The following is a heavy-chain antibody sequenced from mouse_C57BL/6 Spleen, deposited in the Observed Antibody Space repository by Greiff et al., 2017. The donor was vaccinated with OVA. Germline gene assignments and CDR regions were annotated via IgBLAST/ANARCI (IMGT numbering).Heavy chain of an antibody. Sequence: QVQLKQSGAELVKPGASVKMSCKASGYNFTSYWITWVKQRPGQGLEWIGDIYPGSGSTNYNEKFKSKATLTVDTSSSTAYMQLSSLTSEDSAVDYCATTAQAPYYFDYWGQGTTLTVSS. D-gene: IGHD3-2*02. CDR2: IYPGSGST. CDR1: GYNFTSYW. CDR3: ATTAQAPYYFDY. J-gene: IGHJ2*01. V-gene: IGHV1-55*01.